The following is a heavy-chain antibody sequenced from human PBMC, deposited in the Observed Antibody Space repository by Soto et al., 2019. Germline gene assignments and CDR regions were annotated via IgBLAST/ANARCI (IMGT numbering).Heavy chain of an antibody. D-gene: IGHD3-22*01. V-gene: IGHV4-38-2*02. CDR2: IYHSGTT. CDR1: GFSISSGYF. Sequence: TSETLSLTCAVSGFSISSGYFWGWIRQPPGKGPEWLGSIYHSGTTYYNPSVKGRVTISVDTSKNQFSLKMSSVTAADTAVYYYARDSSGYYWFDPWGQGTLVTVSS. J-gene: IGHJ5*02. CDR3: ARDSSGYYWFDP.